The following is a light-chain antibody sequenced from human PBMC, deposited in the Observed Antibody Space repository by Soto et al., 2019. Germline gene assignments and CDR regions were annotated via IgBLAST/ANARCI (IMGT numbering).Light chain of an antibody. Sequence: EIVMTQSPATLSVSPGERATLSCRASQSVSSNLAWYQQKPGQAPRLLIYGASTRATGIPARFSGSWSGTEFTLTISSLQSEDFAVYYCQQYNNWPPVFGPGTKVDIK. CDR2: GAS. V-gene: IGKV3-15*01. J-gene: IGKJ3*01. CDR1: QSVSSN. CDR3: QQYNNWPPV.